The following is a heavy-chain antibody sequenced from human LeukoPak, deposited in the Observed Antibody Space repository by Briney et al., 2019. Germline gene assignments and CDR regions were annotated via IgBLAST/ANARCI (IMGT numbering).Heavy chain of an antibody. V-gene: IGHV1-46*01. Sequence: ASVKVSCKASGYTFTSCYMHWVRQAPGQGLEWMGLINPSGGSTSYAQKFQGRVTMTRDTSTSTVYMELSSLRSEDTAVYYCARDLGGSYPFDYWGQGTLVTVSS. CDR1: GYTFTSCY. CDR2: INPSGGST. CDR3: ARDLGGSYPFDY. D-gene: IGHD1-26*01. J-gene: IGHJ4*02.